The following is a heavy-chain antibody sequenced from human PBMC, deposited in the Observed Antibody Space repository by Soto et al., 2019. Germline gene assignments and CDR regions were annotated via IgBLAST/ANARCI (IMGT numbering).Heavy chain of an antibody. V-gene: IGHV4-59*01. Sequence: SQALPVTCTVSAGTLSGDYWLVCRHPPGKGLEWIGYIHYIESTNYNPSLNSRVSISVDTSKNQFSLKLSSVTAADTAVYYCARGGDSSGYYRRSLDYWGQGTLVTVS. J-gene: IGHJ4*02. CDR1: AGTLSGDY. D-gene: IGHD3-22*01. CDR3: ARGGDSSGYYRRSLDY. CDR2: IHYIEST.